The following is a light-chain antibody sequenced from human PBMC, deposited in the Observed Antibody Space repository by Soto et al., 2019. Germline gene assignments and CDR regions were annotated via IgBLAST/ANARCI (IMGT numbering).Light chain of an antibody. CDR2: DVN. V-gene: IGLV2-14*01. J-gene: IGLJ2*01. CDR1: SSDVGGYNY. CDR3: CSYTGSSTYVV. Sequence: QSALTQPASVSGSPGQSITISCTGTSSDVGGYNYVSWYQQHPGKALKLMIYDVNNRPSGVSNRFSGSKSGNTASLTISGLQAEDEADYYCCSYTGSSTYVVFGGGTKVTVL.